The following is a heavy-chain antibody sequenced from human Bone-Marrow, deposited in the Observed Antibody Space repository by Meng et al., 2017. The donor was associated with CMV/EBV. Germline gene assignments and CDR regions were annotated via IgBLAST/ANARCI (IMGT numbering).Heavy chain of an antibody. V-gene: IGHV1-69*05. J-gene: IGHJ3*02. CDR2: IIPIFGTA. D-gene: IGHD3-10*01. Sequence: SVKVSCKASGGTFSSYAISWVRPAPGQGLEWMGGIIPIFGTANYAQKFQGRVTITTDESTSTAYMELTSLRSEDTAVYYCARAHWVRGVIISDAFDIWGQGTMVAVSS. CDR3: ARAHWVRGVIISDAFDI. CDR1: GGTFSSYA.